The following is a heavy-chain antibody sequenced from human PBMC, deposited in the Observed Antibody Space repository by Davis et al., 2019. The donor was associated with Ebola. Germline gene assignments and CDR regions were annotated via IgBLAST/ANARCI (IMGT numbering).Heavy chain of an antibody. D-gene: IGHD3-10*01. CDR2: ISYPSNII. CDR3: ARDALGFGELLLDAFDI. CDR1: GFTFSTYS. J-gene: IGHJ3*02. V-gene: IGHV3-48*04. Sequence: GGSLRLSCAASGFTFSTYSMNWIRQAPGKGLEWVSFISYPSNIIYYADSVRGRFTISRDNAKNSLYLQMNSLRAEDTAVYYCARDALGFGELLLDAFDIWGQGTMVTVSS.